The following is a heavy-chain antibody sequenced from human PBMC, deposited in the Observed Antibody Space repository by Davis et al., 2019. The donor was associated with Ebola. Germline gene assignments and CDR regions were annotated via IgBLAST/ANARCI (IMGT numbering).Heavy chain of an antibody. J-gene: IGHJ3*02. CDR1: GYRFTSYY. V-gene: IGHV1-46*01. Sequence: ASVKVSCKASGYRFTSYYMHWVRQAPGQGLEWMGIINPITGGTSYAQNFQVRVNMTRDTSTSTVYMELRSLRSEDTAVYYCAREGGRYYDSSGYVFDIWGRGTMVKVSS. CDR3: AREGGRYYDSSGYVFDI. D-gene: IGHD3-22*01. CDR2: INPITGGT.